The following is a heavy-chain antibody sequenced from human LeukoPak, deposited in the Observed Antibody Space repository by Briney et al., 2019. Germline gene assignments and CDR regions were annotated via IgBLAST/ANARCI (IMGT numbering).Heavy chain of an antibody. J-gene: IGHJ4*02. Sequence: GTSLRLSCAASGFTFSSYAMHWVRQAPGKGLVWVAIISYDGSNKYYADSVKGRFTISRDNSKNTLYLRINSLRAEDTAVYYCATDPDSSGYYYPIFDYWGQGTLVTVSS. V-gene: IGHV3-30-3*01. CDR3: ATDPDSSGYYYPIFDY. CDR2: ISYDGSNK. D-gene: IGHD3-22*01. CDR1: GFTFSSYA.